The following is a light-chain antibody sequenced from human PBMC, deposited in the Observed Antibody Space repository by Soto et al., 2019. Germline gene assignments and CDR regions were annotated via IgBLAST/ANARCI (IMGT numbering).Light chain of an antibody. CDR1: QSISYR. CDR3: QQYNSYSWT. CDR2: DVS. V-gene: IGKV1-5*01. J-gene: IGKJ1*01. Sequence: DIQMTQSPSTLSQSVGDRVTITCRASQSISYRLAWYQQKPGKAPKLLIYDVSSLESGVPSRFSGSGSGTEFTLAISILQPDDFATYYCQQYNSYSWTFGQGTKVEIK.